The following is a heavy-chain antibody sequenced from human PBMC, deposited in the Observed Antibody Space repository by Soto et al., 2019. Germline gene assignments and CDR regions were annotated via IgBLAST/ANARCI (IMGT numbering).Heavy chain of an antibody. V-gene: IGHV3-7*01. CDR1: GFTFSSYW. D-gene: IGHD3-22*01. Sequence: QPGGSLRLSCAASGFTFSSYWMSWVRQAPGKGLEWVANIKQDGSEKYYVDSVKGRFTISRDNAKNSLYLQMNSLRAEDTAVYYCARGGDYYDSSGYYYFPFGYWGQGTLVTVSS. J-gene: IGHJ4*02. CDR2: IKQDGSEK. CDR3: ARGGDYYDSSGYYYFPFGY.